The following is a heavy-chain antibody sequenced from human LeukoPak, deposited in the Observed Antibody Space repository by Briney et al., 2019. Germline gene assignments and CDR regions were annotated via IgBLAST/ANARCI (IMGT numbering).Heavy chain of an antibody. V-gene: IGHV3-21*01. Sequence: PGGSLRLSCAASGFTFRNYNMNWVRQAPGKGLEWVSSISESSSFIQYADSLKGRFAISRDNAKNSLYLQMISLRAEDTAVYYCARQRGYCSSGVCRDWFDPWGQGTLVTVSS. D-gene: IGHD2-8*01. CDR1: GFTFRNYN. CDR2: ISESSSFI. J-gene: IGHJ5*02. CDR3: ARQRGYCSSGVCRDWFDP.